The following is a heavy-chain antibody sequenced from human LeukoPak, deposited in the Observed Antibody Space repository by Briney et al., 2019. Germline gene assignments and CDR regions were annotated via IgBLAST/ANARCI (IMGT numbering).Heavy chain of an antibody. CDR2: ISGSGGST. D-gene: IGHD4-17*01. V-gene: IGHV3-23*01. CDR1: GFTFGNYP. CDR3: AKDTSVHGMDV. J-gene: IGHJ6*02. Sequence: GGSLRLLCAASGFTFGNYPMSWVRQAPGKGLEWVSAISGSGGSTYYADSVKGRFTISRDNSKNTLYLQMNSLRAEDTAVYYCAKDTSVHGMDVWGQGTTVTVSS.